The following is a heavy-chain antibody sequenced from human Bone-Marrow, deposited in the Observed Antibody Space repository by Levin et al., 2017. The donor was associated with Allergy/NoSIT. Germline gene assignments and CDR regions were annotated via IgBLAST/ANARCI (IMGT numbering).Heavy chain of an antibody. J-gene: IGHJ3*01. D-gene: IGHD2-15*01. CDR1: RGIFNSYG. CDR3: ARDLYCSGGSCHSEAFDL. V-gene: IGHV1-69*01. Sequence: KISCKVSRGIFNSYGINWVRQAPGQGLEWMGGIIPIFDTTNYAQKFQGRVTITADESTSTAYMELSSLRSEDTAVYYCARDLYCSGGSCHSEAFDLWGQGTMVIVSS. CDR2: IIPIFDTT.